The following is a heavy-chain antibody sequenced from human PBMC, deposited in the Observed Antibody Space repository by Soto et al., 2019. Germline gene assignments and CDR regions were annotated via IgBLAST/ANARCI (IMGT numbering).Heavy chain of an antibody. D-gene: IGHD6-13*01. CDR3: ARRYSSSSDY. CDR1: GGYISDDF. Sequence: SETLTLPSSVPGGYISDDFGSWIRQPPGKGLEWIGYIFYSGSTNYNPSLKSRVAISVDTSKNQFSLKLSSVTAADTAVYYCARRYSSSSDYWGQATLVTVSS. V-gene: IGHV4-59*01. J-gene: IGHJ4*02. CDR2: IFYSGST.